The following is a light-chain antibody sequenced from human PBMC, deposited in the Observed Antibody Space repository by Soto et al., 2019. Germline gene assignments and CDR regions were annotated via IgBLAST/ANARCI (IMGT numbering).Light chain of an antibody. V-gene: IGLV1-47*01. CDR2: RNN. Sequence: QSVLTQPPSASGTPGQRVTISCSGSSSNIGSNYVYWYQQLPGTAPKLLIYRNNQRPSGVPDRFSGSKSGTSASLAISGLRSADEAAYYCAVSDDSLSGPRVVFGGGTKLTVL. CDR3: AVSDDSLSGPRVV. CDR1: SSNIGSNY. J-gene: IGLJ2*01.